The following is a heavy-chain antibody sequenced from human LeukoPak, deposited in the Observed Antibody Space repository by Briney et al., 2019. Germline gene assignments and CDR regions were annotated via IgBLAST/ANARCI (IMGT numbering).Heavy chain of an antibody. CDR2: ISGDGAST. CDR3: AKNCRGLPDEPFDY. J-gene: IGHJ4*02. V-gene: IGHV3-23*01. CDR1: GFTFSSYG. Sequence: GGSLRLSCAASGFTFSSYGMSWVRQAPGKGLEWVSAISGDGASTYYSDSVKGRFTISRDNAKDSLYLQMNSLRAEDTAVYYCAKNCRGLPDEPFDYWGQGTLVTVSS. D-gene: IGHD4-17*01.